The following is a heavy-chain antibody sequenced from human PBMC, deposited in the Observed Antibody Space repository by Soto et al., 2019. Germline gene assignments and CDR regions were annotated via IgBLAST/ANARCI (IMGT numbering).Heavy chain of an antibody. CDR1: GGTFRSYA. CDR3: ARPDEGGDFAIAHSYYALDV. Sequence: QVQLVQSGAEVKKPGSSVKVSCKASGGTFRSYAISWVRQAPGQGLEWMGGISPIYDITNYAQKFQGRVTITADEPTSTAHVELRRIGSADTAVYYCARPDEGGDFAIAHSYYALDVWGRGTTVTV. J-gene: IGHJ6*04. CDR2: ISPIYDIT. D-gene: IGHD2-21*01. V-gene: IGHV1-69*01.